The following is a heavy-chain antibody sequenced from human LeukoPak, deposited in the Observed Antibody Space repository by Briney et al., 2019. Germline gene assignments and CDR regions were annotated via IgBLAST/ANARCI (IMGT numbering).Heavy chain of an antibody. D-gene: IGHD2-15*01. CDR3: AREAGYCSGGSCSNWFDP. CDR1: GFTFSSYG. J-gene: IGHJ5*02. V-gene: IGHV3-33*01. CDR2: IWYDGSNK. Sequence: QTGGSLRLSCAASGFTFSSYGMHWVRQAPGKGLEWVAVIWYDGSNKYYADSVKGRFTISRDNSKNTLYLQMNSLRAEDTAVYYCAREAGYCSGGSCSNWFDPWGQGTLVTVSS.